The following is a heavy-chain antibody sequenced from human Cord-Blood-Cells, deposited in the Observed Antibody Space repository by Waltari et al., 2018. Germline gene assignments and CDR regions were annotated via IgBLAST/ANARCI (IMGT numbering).Heavy chain of an antibody. D-gene: IGHD3-9*01. V-gene: IGHV4-34*01. CDR1: GGSFSGYY. Sequence: QVQLQQWGAGLLKPSETLSLTCAVYGGSFSGYYWSWIRQPPGKGLEWSGEITHSGSTNYNPSLKSRVTISVDTSKNQFSLKLSSVTAADTAVYYCARDRDWQGVRYFDLWGRGTLVTVSS. CDR3: ARDRDWQGVRYFDL. J-gene: IGHJ2*01. CDR2: ITHSGST.